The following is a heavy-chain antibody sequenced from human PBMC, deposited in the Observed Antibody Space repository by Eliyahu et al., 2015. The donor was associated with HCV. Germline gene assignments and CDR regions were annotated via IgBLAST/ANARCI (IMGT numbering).Heavy chain of an antibody. CDR3: ARFGEAIHIMRYYYGMDV. V-gene: IGHV4-34*01. D-gene: IGHD3-10*01. J-gene: IGHJ6*02. CDR1: GGSFSGYY. CDR2: INHSGST. Sequence: QVQLQQWGAGLLKPSETLSLXCAVYGGSFSGYYWSWIRQPPGKGLEWIGEINHSGSTNYNPSLKSRVTISVDTSKNQFSLKLSSVTAADTAVYYCARFGEAIHIMRYYYGMDVWGQGTTVTVSS.